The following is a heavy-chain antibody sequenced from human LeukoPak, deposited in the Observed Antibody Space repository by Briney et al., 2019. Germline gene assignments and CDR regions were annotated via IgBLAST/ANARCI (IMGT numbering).Heavy chain of an antibody. V-gene: IGHV3-21*01. J-gene: IGHJ6*03. Sequence: GGSLRLSCAAPGFTFSSYSMNWVRQAPGKGLEWVSSISSSSSYIYYADSVKGRFTISRDNAKNSLYLQMNSLRAEDTAVYYCARDRTIFMGYMDVWGKGTTVTVSS. CDR3: ARDRTIFMGYMDV. D-gene: IGHD3-3*01. CDR2: ISSSSSYI. CDR1: GFTFSSYS.